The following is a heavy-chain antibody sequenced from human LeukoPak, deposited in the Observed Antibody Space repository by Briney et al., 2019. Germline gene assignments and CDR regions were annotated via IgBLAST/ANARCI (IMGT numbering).Heavy chain of an antibody. CDR2: ISAYNGNT. J-gene: IGHJ4*02. CDR3: ARDRRYCSGGSCLRRVDY. CDR1: GYTFTSYG. Sequence: ASVKVSCKASGYTFTSYGISCVRQAPGQGLEWMGWISAYNGNTNYAQKLQGRVTMTTDTSTSTAYMELRSLRSDDTAVYYCARDRRYCSGGSCLRRVDYWGQGTLVTVSS. V-gene: IGHV1-18*01. D-gene: IGHD2-15*01.